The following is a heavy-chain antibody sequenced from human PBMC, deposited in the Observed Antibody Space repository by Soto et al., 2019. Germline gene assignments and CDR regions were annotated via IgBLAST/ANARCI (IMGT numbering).Heavy chain of an antibody. J-gene: IGHJ4*02. V-gene: IGHV3-23*01. CDR1: GFTFSSYA. CDR2: ISGSGGST. Sequence: GGSLRLSCAASGFTFSSYAMSWVRQAPGKGLEWVSAISGSGGSTYYADSVKGRFTISRDNSKNTLYLQMNSLRAEDTAVYYCAKREVAGTLPDLFDYWGQGTLVTVSS. D-gene: IGHD6-19*01. CDR3: AKREVAGTLPDLFDY.